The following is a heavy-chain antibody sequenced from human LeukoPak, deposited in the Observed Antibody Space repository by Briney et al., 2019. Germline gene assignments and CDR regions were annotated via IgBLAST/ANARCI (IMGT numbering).Heavy chain of an antibody. J-gene: IGHJ4*02. CDR3: ARVRGSYYLDY. D-gene: IGHD1-26*01. V-gene: IGHV3-48*01. CDR2: LSSSTNPI. Sequence: GVSLRLSCAASGFTCSSYSTKWVRQAPGKGRKWVSYLSSSTNPIYCAGSVKGRFTISRDNAKNSLYLQMNSLRAEDTAVYYCARVRGSYYLDYWGQGTLVTVSS. CDR1: GFTCSSYS.